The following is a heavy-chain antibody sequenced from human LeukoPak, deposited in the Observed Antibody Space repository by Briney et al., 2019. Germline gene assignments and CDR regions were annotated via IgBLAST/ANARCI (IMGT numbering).Heavy chain of an antibody. V-gene: IGHV3-23*01. J-gene: IGHJ3*02. CDR2: LSGSGAST. CDR3: TKDDAYSSSWYACDI. Sequence: GALRLSCAASGFAFSTYAMSWVRQAPGKGLEWVSALSGSGASTYYADSVKGRFTISRDNSKNTLYLQMSSLRAEDTAVYYCTKDDAYSSSWYACDIWGQGTMVTVSS. D-gene: IGHD6-13*01. CDR1: GFAFSTYA.